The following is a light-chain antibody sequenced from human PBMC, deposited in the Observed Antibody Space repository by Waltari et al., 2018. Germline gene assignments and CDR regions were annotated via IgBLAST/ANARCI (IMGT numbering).Light chain of an antibody. CDR3: HHYYNSPHT. J-gene: IGKJ2*01. CDR1: QGITND. CDR2: EAS. Sequence: IQVTQSPSSLSASVGDRVTITCRASQGITNDLAWYQQKPGETPKLLISEASSLQSGIPSRFSGSGSGMDFTLTISSLQSEDFATYYCHHYYNSPHTFGQGTKVEVK. V-gene: IGKV1D-13*01.